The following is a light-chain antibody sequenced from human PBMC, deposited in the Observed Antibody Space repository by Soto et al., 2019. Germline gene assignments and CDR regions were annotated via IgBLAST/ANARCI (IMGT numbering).Light chain of an antibody. CDR1: SGHSTYA. J-gene: IGLJ3*02. Sequence: QSVLTQSPSASASLGASVKLTCTLSSGHSTYAIAWHQQQPEKGPRYLMNLDSDGSHSKGDGIPDRFSGSSSGAERYLTISSLQSEDEADYYCQTWATGPDWVFGGGTKVTVL. V-gene: IGLV4-69*01. CDR3: QTWATGPDWV. CDR2: LDSDGSH.